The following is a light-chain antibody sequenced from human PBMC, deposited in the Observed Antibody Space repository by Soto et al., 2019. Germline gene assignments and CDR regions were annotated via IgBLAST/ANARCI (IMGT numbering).Light chain of an antibody. J-gene: IGKJ3*01. CDR3: QQLYGFPFT. CDR1: QGINSF. V-gene: IGKV1-9*01. Sequence: DIQLTQSPSFLSASVGDRVTITCRASQGINSFLAWYQQRPGKAPKLLIYGASTLQSGVPSRFSGSGSWTEFTLTISSLQPEDSATYYCQQLYGFPFTFGPGTKVDIK. CDR2: GAS.